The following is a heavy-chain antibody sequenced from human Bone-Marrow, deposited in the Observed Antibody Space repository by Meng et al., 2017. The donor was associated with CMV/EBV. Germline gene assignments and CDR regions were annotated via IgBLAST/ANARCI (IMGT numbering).Heavy chain of an antibody. CDR2: TYYRSKWYN. CDR1: GDSVSSNSAA. D-gene: IGHD2-2*01. CDR3: ARVGSSTSCYECYFDY. Sequence: HVQLQQSGPGRVKPSHTLPLTGAISGDSVSSNSAAWNWIRQSPSRGLEWLGRTYYRSKWYNDYAVSVKSRITINPDTSKNQFSLQLNSVTPEDTAVYYCARVGSSTSCYECYFDYWGQGTLVTVSS. J-gene: IGHJ4*02. V-gene: IGHV6-1*01.